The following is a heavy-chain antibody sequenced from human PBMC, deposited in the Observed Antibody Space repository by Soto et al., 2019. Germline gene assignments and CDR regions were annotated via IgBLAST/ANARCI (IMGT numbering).Heavy chain of an antibody. J-gene: IGHJ6*02. CDR1: GGSISSGDYS. D-gene: IGHD3-10*01. CDR3: ARQGYYGSGSYYYYYYGMDV. Sequence: PSETLSLTCAVSGGSISSGDYSWNWIRQPPGKGLEWIGYIYSGGSTYYNPSLKSRVTISVDTSKNQFSLKLSSVTAADTAVYYCARQGYYGSGSYYYYYYGMDVWGQGTTVTVSS. CDR2: IYSGGST. V-gene: IGHV4-30-2*03.